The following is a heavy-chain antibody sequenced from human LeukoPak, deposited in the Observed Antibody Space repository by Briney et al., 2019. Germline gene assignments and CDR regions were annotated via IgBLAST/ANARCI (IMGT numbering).Heavy chain of an antibody. Sequence: PGGSLRLSCAASGFTFSSYSMNWVRQAPGKGLEWVSSISSSSSYIYYADSVKGRLTISRDNAKNSLYLQMNSLRAEDTAVYYCARESHESPDYWGQGTLVTISS. CDR2: ISSSSSYI. V-gene: IGHV3-21*01. J-gene: IGHJ4*02. CDR3: ARESHESPDY. CDR1: GFTFSSYS.